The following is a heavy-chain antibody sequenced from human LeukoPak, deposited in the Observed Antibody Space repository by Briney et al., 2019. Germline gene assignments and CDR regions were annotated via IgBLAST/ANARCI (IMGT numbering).Heavy chain of an antibody. V-gene: IGHV4-34*01. D-gene: IGHD2-15*01. Sequence: SETLSLTCAVYGGSFSGYCWSWIRQPPGKGLEWIGEINHSGSTNYNPSLKSRVTISVDTSKNQFSLKLSSVTAADTAVYYCARGRLGYCSGGSCPLGYFDYWGQGTLVTVSS. CDR2: INHSGST. CDR3: ARGRLGYCSGGSCPLGYFDY. CDR1: GGSFSGYC. J-gene: IGHJ4*02.